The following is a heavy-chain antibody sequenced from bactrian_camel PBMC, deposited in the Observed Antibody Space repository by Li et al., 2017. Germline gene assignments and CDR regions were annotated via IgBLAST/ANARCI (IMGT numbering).Heavy chain of an antibody. CDR1: GATISTYY. J-gene: IGHJ6*01. V-gene: IGHV3-2*01. CDR2: FSPGSGST. D-gene: IGHD2*01. CDR3: ATDSAYSGGYRYVNVELTCGY. Sequence: QVQLVESGGGSVQPGGSLMLSCAASGATISTYYMRWVRQAPGKGLEWVSTFSPGSGSTYYADSVKGRFTISRDNAKNTVYLQMNSLKSQDTALYYCATDSAYSGGYRYVNVELTCGYWGRGTQVTVS.